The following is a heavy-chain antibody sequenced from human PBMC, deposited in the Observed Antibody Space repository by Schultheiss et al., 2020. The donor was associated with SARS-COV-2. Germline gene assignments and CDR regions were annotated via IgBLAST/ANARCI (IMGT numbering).Heavy chain of an antibody. CDR2: ISGSGGST. CDR1: GFTFSDYY. CDR3: AKNSVVWDFDY. J-gene: IGHJ4*02. V-gene: IGHV3-11*04. Sequence: GGSLRLSCAASGFTFSDYYMSWIRQAPGKGLEWVSAISGSGGSTYYADSVKGRFTISRDNAKSSLYLQMNSLRAEDTAVYYCAKNSVVWDFDYWGQGTLVTVSS. D-gene: IGHD5/OR15-5a*01.